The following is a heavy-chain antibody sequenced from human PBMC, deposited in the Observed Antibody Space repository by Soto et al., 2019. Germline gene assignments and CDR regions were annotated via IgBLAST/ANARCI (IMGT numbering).Heavy chain of an antibody. J-gene: IGHJ4*02. V-gene: IGHV3-48*01. CDR1: GFIFSTYS. CDR3: GRSKKYGDSSGYPGY. Sequence: GGSLRLSCAASGFIFSTYSMNWVRQGPGKGLEWVSYMSSSSSTIFYTDSVKGRFTVSRDNAKNSLYLQMISSGAEATAVFYCGRSKKYGDSSGYPGYWGQGTQVTVSS. CDR2: MSSSSSTI. D-gene: IGHD6-25*01.